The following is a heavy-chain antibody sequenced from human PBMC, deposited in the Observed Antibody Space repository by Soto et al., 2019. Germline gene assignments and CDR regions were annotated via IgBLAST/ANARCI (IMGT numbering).Heavy chain of an antibody. V-gene: IGHV1-69*02. J-gene: IGHJ6*04. Sequence: SVKVSCKASGGTFSSYTTSWVRQAPGQGLEWMGRIIPILGIANYAQKFQGRVTITADKSTSTAYMELSSLRSEDTAVYYCARAPSLRTYCSSTSCSMDVWGKGTTVTVSS. CDR1: GGTFSSYT. CDR3: ARAPSLRTYCSSTSCSMDV. CDR2: IIPILGIA. D-gene: IGHD2-2*01.